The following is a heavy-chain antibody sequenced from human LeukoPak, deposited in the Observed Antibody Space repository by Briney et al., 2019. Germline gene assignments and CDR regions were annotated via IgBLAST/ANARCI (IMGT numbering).Heavy chain of an antibody. V-gene: IGHV3-15*01. CDR3: TTGYMEKITIFGVVIVQDAFDI. Sequence: GGSLRLSCAASGFTFSNAWMSWVRQAPGKGLEWVGRIKSKTDGGTTDYAAPVKGRFTISRDDSKNTLYLQMNSLKTEDTAVYYCTTGYMEKITIFGVVIVQDAFDIWGQGTMVTVSS. CDR2: IKSKTDGGTT. CDR1: GFTFSNAW. J-gene: IGHJ3*02. D-gene: IGHD3-3*01.